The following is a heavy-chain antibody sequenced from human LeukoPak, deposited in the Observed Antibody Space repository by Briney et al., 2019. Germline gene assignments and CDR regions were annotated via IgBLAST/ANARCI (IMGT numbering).Heavy chain of an antibody. CDR1: GFTVSSNY. CDR2: IYSVGTT. CDR3: ARDQHFDY. J-gene: IGHJ4*02. D-gene: IGHD2-21*01. V-gene: IGHV3-53*01. Sequence: PGGSLRLSCAPSGFTVSSNYMSWVRQAAGKGLEWVSVIYSVGTTYYADSVKGRFTISRDNSKNTLYLQMKSLRAEDTAVYYCARDQHFDYWGQGTLVTVSS.